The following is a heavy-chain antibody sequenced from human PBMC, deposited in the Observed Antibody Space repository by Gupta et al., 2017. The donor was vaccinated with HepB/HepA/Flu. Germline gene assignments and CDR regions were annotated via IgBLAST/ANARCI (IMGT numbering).Heavy chain of an antibody. V-gene: IGHV1-8*01. Sequence: QVQLVQPGAEAKTPGASVKVSCMASGYNFPSYEINWVRLATGQGLEWMGWMNSNSGNTGYAQKFQGRVTISRDTSISTAYMELRSLRSDDTAVYYCARMGYCSGGSCYANFDYWGQGTLVTVSS. CDR1: GYNFPSYE. J-gene: IGHJ4*02. D-gene: IGHD2-15*01. CDR3: ARMGYCSGGSCYANFDY. CDR2: MNSNSGNT.